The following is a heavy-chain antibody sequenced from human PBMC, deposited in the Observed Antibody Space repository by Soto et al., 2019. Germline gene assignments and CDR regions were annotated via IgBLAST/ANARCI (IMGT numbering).Heavy chain of an antibody. D-gene: IGHD6-19*01. V-gene: IGHV3-13*01. CDR2: IGTAGDT. J-gene: IGHJ4*02. CDR1: GFTFSSYD. CDR3: ERYMGAVAYDY. Sequence: GGSLRLSCAASGFTFSSYDMHWVRQATGKGLEWVSAIGTAGDTYYPGSVKGRFTISRENAKNSLYLQMNSLRAGDTAVYYCERYMGAVAYDYWGQGTLVTVSS.